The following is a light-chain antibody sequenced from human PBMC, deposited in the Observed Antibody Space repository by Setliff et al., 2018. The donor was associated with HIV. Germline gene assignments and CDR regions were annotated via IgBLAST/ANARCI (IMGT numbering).Light chain of an antibody. J-gene: IGLJ2*01. V-gene: IGLV2-14*03. CDR3: SSYRSTNTRA. CDR2: DVT. Sequence: QSALTQPASVSGSPGQSITISCTGTSSDVGAYNYVSWYQQHPGKAPKLMIYDVTNRPSGISDRFSGSKSGDTASLTISGLQAEDEADYYCSSYRSTNTRAFGGGTKVTV. CDR1: SSDVGAYNY.